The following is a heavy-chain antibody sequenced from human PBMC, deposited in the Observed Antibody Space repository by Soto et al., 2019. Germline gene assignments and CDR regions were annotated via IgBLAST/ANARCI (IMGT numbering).Heavy chain of an antibody. CDR1: GGSISGYY. CDR3: ARASGYSSGLYAD. V-gene: IGHV4-59*08. D-gene: IGHD6-19*01. J-gene: IGHJ4*02. Sequence: SETLSLTCTVSGGSISGYYWSWIRQPPGRGLDWIGYIFDTGSARYSPSLQSRVTISVDTSKNQFSLELSSVTAADTAVYYCARASGYSSGLYADWGQGTLVTGSS. CDR2: IFDTGSA.